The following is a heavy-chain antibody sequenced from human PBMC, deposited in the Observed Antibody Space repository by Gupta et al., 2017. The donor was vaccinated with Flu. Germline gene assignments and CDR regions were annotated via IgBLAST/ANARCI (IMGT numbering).Heavy chain of an antibody. Sequence: QVHLVQSGAEMKTPGASVKVSCKAPEYAFTKYAIYWVRQAPGQRLEWVGRIYAADGNTKYSQKFQDRVTITRDTSASTAYMEVSSLRSEDTAVYYCARGAADCSKGVCSWGYYFEFWGQGTLVTVSS. CDR3: ARGAADCSKGVCSWGYYFEF. CDR2: IYAADGNT. J-gene: IGHJ4*02. CDR1: EYAFTKYA. D-gene: IGHD2-8*01. V-gene: IGHV1-3*01.